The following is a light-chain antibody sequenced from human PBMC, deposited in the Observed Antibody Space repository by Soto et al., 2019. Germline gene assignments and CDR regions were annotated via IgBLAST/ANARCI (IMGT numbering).Light chain of an antibody. CDR3: QQYNSYSTWT. V-gene: IGKV1-5*03. J-gene: IGKJ1*01. Sequence: VGDRVTITCRASQSISSWLAWYQQKPGKAPKLLIYKASSLESEVPSRFSGSGSGTEFTLTISSLQPDDFATYYCQQYNSYSTWTFGQGTKVDIK. CDR2: KAS. CDR1: QSISSW.